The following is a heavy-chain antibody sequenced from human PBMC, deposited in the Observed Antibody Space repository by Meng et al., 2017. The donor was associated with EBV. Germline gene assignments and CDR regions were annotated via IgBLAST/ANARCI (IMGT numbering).Heavy chain of an antibody. CDR3: ARRSLDYYDSSGFDH. Sequence: QVQRQESGPGLVKPSGTLSLTCAVSGGSISSSNWWSWVRQPPGKGLEWIGEIYHSGSTNYNPSLKSRVTISVDKSKNQFSLKLSSVTAADTAVYYCARRSLDYYDSSGFDHWGQGTLVTVSS. V-gene: IGHV4-4*02. CDR1: GGSISSSNW. D-gene: IGHD3-22*01. CDR2: IYHSGST. J-gene: IGHJ4*02.